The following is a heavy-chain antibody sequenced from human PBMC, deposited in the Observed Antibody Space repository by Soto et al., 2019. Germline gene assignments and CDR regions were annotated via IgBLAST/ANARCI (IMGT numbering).Heavy chain of an antibody. CDR1: GYTFTSYA. J-gene: IGHJ2*01. Sequence: QVQLVQSGAEVKKPGASVKVSCKASGYTFTSYAMHWVRQAPGQRLEWMGWINAGNGNTKYSQKFQGRVTITRDTSASTAYMELSSLRSEDTSVYYCARVPGYSIGDLWGRGTLVTVSS. D-gene: IGHD2-21*01. V-gene: IGHV1-3*01. CDR2: INAGNGNT. CDR3: ARVPGYSIGDL.